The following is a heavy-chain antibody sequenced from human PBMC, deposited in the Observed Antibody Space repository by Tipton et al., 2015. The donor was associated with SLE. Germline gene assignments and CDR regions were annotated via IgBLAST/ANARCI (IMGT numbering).Heavy chain of an antibody. V-gene: IGHV4-34*01. CDR3: ARGGDDYGDYGIDY. D-gene: IGHD4-17*01. Sequence: TLSLTCTVYGGSFSGYYWSWIRQPPGKGLEWIGEINHRGSTNYNPSLKSRVTISVDTSKNQFSLRLSSVTAADTAVYYCARGGDDYGDYGIDYWGQGTLVTVSS. CDR2: INHRGST. CDR1: GGSFSGYY. J-gene: IGHJ4*02.